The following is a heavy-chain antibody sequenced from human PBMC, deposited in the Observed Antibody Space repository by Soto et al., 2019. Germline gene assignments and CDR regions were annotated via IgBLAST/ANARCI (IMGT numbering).Heavy chain of an antibody. Sequence: PSETPSLTCTVSGASISSGSYYWSWIRQHPGKGLEWIGYIYDSGSTAYNPSLKSPVTISVDTSKTQFALKLSSVTADETVVYYCAREYSTYFDYWGQGTLVTVSS. D-gene: IGHD4-4*01. V-gene: IGHV4-61*01. CDR3: AREYSTYFDY. J-gene: IGHJ4*02. CDR1: GASISSGSYY. CDR2: IYDSGST.